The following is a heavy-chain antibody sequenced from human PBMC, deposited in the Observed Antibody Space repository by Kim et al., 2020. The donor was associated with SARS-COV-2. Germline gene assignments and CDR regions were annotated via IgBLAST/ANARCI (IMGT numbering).Heavy chain of an antibody. Sequence: GGSLRLSCAASGFTFSSYAMSWVRQAPGKGLEWVSAISGSGGSTYYADSVKGRFTISRDNSKNTLYLQMNSLRAEDTAVYYCAKEGGSGSYYKLFYYYYGMDVWGQGTTVTVSS. CDR1: GFTFSSYA. CDR3: AKEGGSGSYYKLFYYYYGMDV. V-gene: IGHV3-23*01. J-gene: IGHJ6*02. D-gene: IGHD3-10*01. CDR2: ISGSGGST.